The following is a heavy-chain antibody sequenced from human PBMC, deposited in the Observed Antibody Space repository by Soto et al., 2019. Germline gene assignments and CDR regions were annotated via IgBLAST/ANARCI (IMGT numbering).Heavy chain of an antibody. D-gene: IGHD2-15*01. CDR2: ISYDGSNK. CDR1: GFTFSSYG. J-gene: IGHJ1*01. CDR3: ARAGGSPTHSAEYFQH. Sequence: QVQLVESGGGVVQPGRSLRLSCAASGFTFSSYGMHWVRQAPGKGLEWVAVISYDGSNKYYADSVKGRFTISRDNSKNTLYLQMNSLRAEDTAVYYCARAGGSPTHSAEYFQHWGQGTLVTVSS. V-gene: IGHV3-30*03.